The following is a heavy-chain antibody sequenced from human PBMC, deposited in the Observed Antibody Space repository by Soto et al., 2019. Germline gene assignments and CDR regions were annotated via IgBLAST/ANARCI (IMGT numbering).Heavy chain of an antibody. J-gene: IGHJ4*02. Sequence: EVQLLESGGDLAQPGGSLRLTCAASGFTFSSYAMSWVRQAPGQGLEWVSVISSSGATTYYADSVKGRFTISRDNSKNTLYLQMNSLRAEDTAVYYCARRFWSGYYGDYWGQGTLVTVSS. CDR3: ARRFWSGYYGDY. CDR1: GFTFSSYA. V-gene: IGHV3-23*01. CDR2: ISSSGATT. D-gene: IGHD3-3*01.